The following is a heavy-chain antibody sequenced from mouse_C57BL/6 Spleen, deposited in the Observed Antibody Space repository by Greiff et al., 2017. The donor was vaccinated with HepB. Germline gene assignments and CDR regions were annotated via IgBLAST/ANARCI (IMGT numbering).Heavy chain of an antibody. Sequence: EVQLVESGGGLVKPGGSLKLSCAASGFTFSSYAMSWVRQTPEKRLEWVATISDGGSYTYYPDNVKGRFTISRDNAKNNLYLQMSHLKSEDTAMYYCARAKGIYYGNAWFAYWGQGTLVTVSA. D-gene: IGHD2-1*01. V-gene: IGHV5-4*01. CDR2: ISDGGSYT. J-gene: IGHJ3*01. CDR3: ARAKGIYYGNAWFAY. CDR1: GFTFSSYA.